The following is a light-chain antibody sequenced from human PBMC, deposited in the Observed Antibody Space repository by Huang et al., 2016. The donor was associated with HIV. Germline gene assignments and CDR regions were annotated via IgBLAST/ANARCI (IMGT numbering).Light chain of an antibody. J-gene: IGKJ5*01. CDR2: DTS. V-gene: IGKV3D-11*01. CDR3: QQRTILIT. CDR1: HDISES. Sequence: EIVLPQSPVTLSLSPGETASLFCRASHDISESLAWYQRRPGQAPRLLIYDTSNRATDVPARFRGSGSGTDFTLTISSLQPEDFALYYCQQRTILITFGQGTRLEI.